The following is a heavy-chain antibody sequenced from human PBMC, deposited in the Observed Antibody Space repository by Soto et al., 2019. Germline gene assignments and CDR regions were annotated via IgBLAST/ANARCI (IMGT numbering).Heavy chain of an antibody. CDR1: GYGFTTYG. V-gene: IGHV1-18*01. D-gene: IGHD1-1*01. CDR3: ARGRYGDY. CDR2: ISAHNGNT. Sequence: QVNLVQSGAEVKKPGASVKVSCKGSGYGFTTYGITCVRQAPGQGLERMAWISAHNGNTNCAQKLQGRVTVTRDTSTRTAYMELRSLRSDDTAVYYCARGRYGDYWGQGALVTVAS. J-gene: IGHJ4*02.